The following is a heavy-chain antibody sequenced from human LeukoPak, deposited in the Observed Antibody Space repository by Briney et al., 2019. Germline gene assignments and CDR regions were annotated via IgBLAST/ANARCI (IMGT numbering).Heavy chain of an antibody. CDR2: INPNSGGT. CDR1: GYTFTGCY. Sequence: ASVKVSCKASGYTFTGCYMHWVRQAPGQGLEWMGWINPNSGGTNYAQKFQGRVTMTRDTSISTAYMELSRLRSDDTAVYYCARDVILTAANDDYWGQGTLVTVSS. CDR3: ARDVILTAANDDY. J-gene: IGHJ4*02. D-gene: IGHD2-21*02. V-gene: IGHV1-2*02.